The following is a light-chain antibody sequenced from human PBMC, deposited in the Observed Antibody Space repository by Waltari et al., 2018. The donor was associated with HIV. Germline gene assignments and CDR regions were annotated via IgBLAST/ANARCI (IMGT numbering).Light chain of an antibody. CDR3: QQRSNWPS. J-gene: IGKJ5*01. V-gene: IGKV3-11*01. CDR2: DAS. Sequence: DIVLTQSPATLSLSPGESATLSCRASQSISRSLAWYQQKPGQAPRLLIYDASSRATGIPARFSGSGSGTYFTLTISSLEPEDSAVYYCQQRSNWPSFGQGTRLEIK. CDR1: QSISRS.